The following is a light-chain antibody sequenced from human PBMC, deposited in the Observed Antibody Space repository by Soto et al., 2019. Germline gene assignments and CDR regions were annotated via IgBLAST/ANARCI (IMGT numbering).Light chain of an antibody. Sequence: VMSHSPSTLSLSPLERATLSCRASESVSTNLAWYQQKAGQAPRLLIYGASTRATGIPARFSGSGSGTEFTLTISSLQSEDFAVYYCQQYSIWRTFGQGTKVDIK. V-gene: IGKV3-15*01. CDR1: ESVSTN. CDR2: GAS. J-gene: IGKJ1*01. CDR3: QQYSIWRT.